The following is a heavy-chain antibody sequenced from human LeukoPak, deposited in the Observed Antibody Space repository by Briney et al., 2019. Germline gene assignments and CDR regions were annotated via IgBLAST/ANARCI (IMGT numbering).Heavy chain of an antibody. Sequence: MTSETLSLTCTVSGYSISSTYYWGWIRQPPGKGLEWIGSIYHSGSTYYNPSLKSRVTISVDTPKNQFSLKVTSVTAADTAVYYCAGDRGVRGIMDYWGQGILVTVSS. CDR1: GYSISSTYY. V-gene: IGHV4-38-2*02. J-gene: IGHJ4*02. CDR2: IYHSGST. CDR3: AGDRGVRGIMDY. D-gene: IGHD3-10*01.